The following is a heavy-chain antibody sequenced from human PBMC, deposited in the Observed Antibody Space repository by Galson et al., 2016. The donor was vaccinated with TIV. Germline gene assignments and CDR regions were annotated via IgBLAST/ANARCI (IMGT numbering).Heavy chain of an antibody. D-gene: IGHD3-22*01. CDR2: ISNGGSTT. Sequence: SLRLSCAVSGFTFTDYYMNWIRQAPGKGLEWVSYISNGGSTTYYADFLKGRFTISRDNAKNSLYLHMSSLRAEDTAVYYCARAITMRVADYYYGMDVWGQGTAVTVSS. CDR3: ARAITMRVADYYYGMDV. J-gene: IGHJ6*02. CDR1: GFTFTDYY. V-gene: IGHV3-11*04.